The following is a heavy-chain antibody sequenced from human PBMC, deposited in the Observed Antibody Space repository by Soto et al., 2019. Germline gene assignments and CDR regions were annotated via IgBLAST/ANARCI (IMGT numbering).Heavy chain of an antibody. V-gene: IGHV4-59*01. CDR2: IYYSGST. CDR1: GGSISSYY. Sequence: QVQLQESGPGLVKPSETLSLTCTVSGGSISSYYWSWIRQPPGKGLEWIGYIYYSGSTNYNPSLKSRVTISVDTSKNQFSLKLSSVTAADTAVYYCARGTRGFLEWLAYFDYWGQGTLVTVSS. J-gene: IGHJ4*02. CDR3: ARGTRGFLEWLAYFDY. D-gene: IGHD3-3*01.